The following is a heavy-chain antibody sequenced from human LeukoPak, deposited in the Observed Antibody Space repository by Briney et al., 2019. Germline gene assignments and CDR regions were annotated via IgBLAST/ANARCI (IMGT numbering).Heavy chain of an antibody. V-gene: IGHV1-69*05. Sequence: ASVKVSCKASGGTFSSYAISWVRQAPGQGLEWMGGIIPIFGTANYAQKFQGRVTITTDESTTTAYMELSSVRSEDTAVYYCARASEMATIFDYWGQGTLVTVSS. D-gene: IGHD5-24*01. CDR3: ARASEMATIFDY. J-gene: IGHJ4*02. CDR2: IIPIFGTA. CDR1: GGTFSSYA.